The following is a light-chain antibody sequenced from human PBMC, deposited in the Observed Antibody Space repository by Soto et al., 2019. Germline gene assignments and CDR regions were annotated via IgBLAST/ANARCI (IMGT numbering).Light chain of an antibody. J-gene: IGLJ1*01. CDR3: AAWDDSLNGPV. V-gene: IGLV1-44*01. CDR2: SSN. Sequence: QPVLTQPPSASGTPGQRVTISCSGSSSNIGSNTVNWYQQLPGTAPKLLIYSSNQRPSGVPDRFSGSKSGTSAFLAISGLQSEDEADYYCAAWDDSLNGPVFGTGTKLTVL. CDR1: SSNIGSNT.